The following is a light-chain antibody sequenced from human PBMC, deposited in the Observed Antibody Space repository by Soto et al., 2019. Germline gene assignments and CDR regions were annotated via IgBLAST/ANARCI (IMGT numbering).Light chain of an antibody. CDR2: DVS. CDR3: SSYTSSSTGV. J-gene: IGLJ2*01. CDR1: SSDAGGYNY. Sequence: QSALTQPASVSGSSGQSITISCTGTSSDAGGYNYVSWYQQHPGKAPKLMIYDVSNRPSGVSNRFSGSKSGNTASLTISGFQAEDEADYYCSSYTSSSTGVFGGGTKLTVL. V-gene: IGLV2-14*01.